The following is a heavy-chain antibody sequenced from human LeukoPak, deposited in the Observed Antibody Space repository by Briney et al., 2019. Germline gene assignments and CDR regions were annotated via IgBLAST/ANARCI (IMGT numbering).Heavy chain of an antibody. CDR1: GYSFTSYW. D-gene: IGHD4-17*01. Sequence: GEALKISCKGSGYSFTSYWIGWVRKMPGKGLEWMGSIYPGDSDTRYSPSFQGQVTISADKSISTAYLQWSSLKASDTAVYYCARRNGDYGDAFDIWGQGTMVTVSS. V-gene: IGHV5-51*01. CDR2: IYPGDSDT. J-gene: IGHJ3*02. CDR3: ARRNGDYGDAFDI.